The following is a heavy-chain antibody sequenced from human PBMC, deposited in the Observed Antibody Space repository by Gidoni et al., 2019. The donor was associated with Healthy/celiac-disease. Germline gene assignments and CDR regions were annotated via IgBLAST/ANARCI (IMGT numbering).Heavy chain of an antibody. J-gene: IGHJ4*02. CDR2: IKSKTDGGTT. Sequence: EVQLVESGGGLVKPGGSLRLSCAASGFTFSNAWMSWVRQAPGKGLEWVGRIKSKTDGGTTDYAAPVKGRFTISRDDSKNTLYLQMNSLKTEDTAVYYCTTDPNLLEWLLYVDYWGQGTLVTVSS. CDR1: GFTFSNAW. V-gene: IGHV3-15*01. D-gene: IGHD3-3*01. CDR3: TTDPNLLEWLLYVDY.